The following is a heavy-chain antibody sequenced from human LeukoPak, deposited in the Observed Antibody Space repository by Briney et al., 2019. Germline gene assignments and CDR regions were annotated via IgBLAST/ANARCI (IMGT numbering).Heavy chain of an antibody. Sequence: GGSLRLSCAASGFTFSSYWMSWVRQAPGKGLEWVANIKQDGSEKYYVDSVKGRFTISRDNAKNSLFLQMNSLRAEDTALYYCVRARKYRIVGTTQHYLDCWGQGTLVSVSS. CDR3: VRARKYRIVGTTQHYLDC. CDR1: GFTFSSYW. J-gene: IGHJ4*02. V-gene: IGHV3-7*01. D-gene: IGHD1-26*01. CDR2: IKQDGSEK.